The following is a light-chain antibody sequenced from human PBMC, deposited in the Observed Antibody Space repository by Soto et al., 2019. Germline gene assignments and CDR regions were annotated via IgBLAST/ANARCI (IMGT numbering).Light chain of an antibody. CDR2: YAS. Sequence: EIMMTQSPATLSVSPGERATLSCRASQSVSNNLAWYQQKPGQAPRLLIYYASTRATGIPARFSGSESGTEFTLTISSLQSEDFALYYCQQYNNWPPLTFGQGTRLEIK. CDR3: QQYNNWPPLT. V-gene: IGKV3D-15*01. CDR1: QSVSNN. J-gene: IGKJ5*01.